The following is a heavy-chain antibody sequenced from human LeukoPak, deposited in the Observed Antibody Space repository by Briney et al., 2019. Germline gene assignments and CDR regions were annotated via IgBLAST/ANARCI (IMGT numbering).Heavy chain of an antibody. J-gene: IGHJ5*02. CDR2: ISGTGSST. CDR3: AKASVAIPQYCNS. CDR1: GFTVSSNY. D-gene: IGHD2-2*02. V-gene: IGHV3-23*01. Sequence: GGSLRLSCAASGFTVSSNYMSWVRQAPGKGLEWVSTISGTGSSTYYADSAKGRFTISRDNSKDTLFLQLNSLTAADTAMYFCAKASVAIPQYCNSWGQGTLVTVSS.